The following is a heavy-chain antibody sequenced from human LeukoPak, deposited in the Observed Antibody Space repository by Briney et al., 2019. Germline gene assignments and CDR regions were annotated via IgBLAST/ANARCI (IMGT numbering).Heavy chain of an antibody. J-gene: IGHJ3*02. CDR2: INHGGST. Sequence: SETLSLTCAVYGGSFSGFYWSWIRQPPGKGLEWIGEINHGGSTNYNPSLKSRVTISVDTSKNQFSLKLSSVTAADTAVYYCPIGGAFDIWGQGTMVTVSS. CDR1: GGSFSGFY. CDR3: PIGGAFDI. V-gene: IGHV4-34*01.